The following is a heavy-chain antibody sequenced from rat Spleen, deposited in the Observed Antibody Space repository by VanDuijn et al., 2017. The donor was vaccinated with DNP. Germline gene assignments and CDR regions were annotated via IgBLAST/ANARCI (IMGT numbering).Heavy chain of an antibody. D-gene: IGHD1-12*02. CDR2: ISTGGGNT. CDR3: ARLMMVVITPYWYFDF. V-gene: IGHV5S11*01. CDR1: GFTFSSYY. J-gene: IGHJ1*01. Sequence: EVQLVESGGGLVQPGRSVKLSCAASGFTFSSYYMAWVRQAPTKGLEWVASISTGGGNTYYRDSVKGRFTISRDNAKSTRYLQMDSLRSEETATYYCARLMMVVITPYWYFDFWGPGTMVTVSS.